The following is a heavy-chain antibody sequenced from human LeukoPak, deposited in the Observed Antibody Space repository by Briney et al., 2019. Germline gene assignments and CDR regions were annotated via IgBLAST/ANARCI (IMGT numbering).Heavy chain of an antibody. CDR2: INPDSGGA. D-gene: IGHD5-12*01. V-gene: IGHV1-2*02. CDR3: ASARIVDIVATIHQQAPYYYYYMDV. Sequence: GSAKVFCKASGYTFTGYYMHWVRQAPGQGLEWMGGINPDSGGANYAQKFQGRLTMTRATYISTAYMELSRLRSDDPAVYYCASARIVDIVATIHQQAPYYYYYMDVWGKGTTVTVSS. CDR1: GYTFTGYY. J-gene: IGHJ6*03.